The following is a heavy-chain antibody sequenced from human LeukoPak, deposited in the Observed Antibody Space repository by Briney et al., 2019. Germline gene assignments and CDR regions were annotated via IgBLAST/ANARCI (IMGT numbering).Heavy chain of an antibody. CDR3: ARDHPDSLIVVGGGFDY. V-gene: IGHV3-23*01. CDR1: GFTFSSYG. D-gene: IGHD1-26*01. Sequence: GGTLRLSCAASGFTFSSYGMTWVRQAPGKGLEWVSSIRGSGSSTFYADSVKGRFTISRDNSKNTLYLQMNSLRAEDTAVYYCARDHPDSLIVVGGGFDYWGQGTLVTVSS. J-gene: IGHJ4*02. CDR2: IRGSGSST.